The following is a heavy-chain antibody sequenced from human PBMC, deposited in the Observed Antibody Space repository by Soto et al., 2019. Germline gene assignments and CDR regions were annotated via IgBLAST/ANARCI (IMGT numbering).Heavy chain of an antibody. CDR2: ISYDGSNK. D-gene: IGHD1-26*01. V-gene: IGHV3-30*18. CDR3: AKSGGI. J-gene: IGHJ3*02. CDR1: GFTFSSYG. Sequence: VQLVESGGGVVQPGRSLRLSCAASGFTFSSYGMHWVRQAPGKGLEWVAVISYDGSNKYYADSVKGRFTISRDNSKNTLYLQMNSLRAEDTAVYYCAKSGGIWGQGTMVTVSS.